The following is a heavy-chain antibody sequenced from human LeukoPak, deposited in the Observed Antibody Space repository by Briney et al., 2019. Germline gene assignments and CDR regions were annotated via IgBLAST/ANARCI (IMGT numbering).Heavy chain of an antibody. CDR2: MNPNSGNT. V-gene: IGHV1-8*01. CDR3: ARGALGFYGMDV. Sequence: ASVKVSCKAPGYTFTSYDINWVRQATGQGLEWMGWMNPNSGNTGYAQKFQGGVTMTRNTSISTAYMELSSLRSEDTAVYYCARGALGFYGMDVWGQGTTVTVSS. CDR1: GYTFTSYD. J-gene: IGHJ6*02.